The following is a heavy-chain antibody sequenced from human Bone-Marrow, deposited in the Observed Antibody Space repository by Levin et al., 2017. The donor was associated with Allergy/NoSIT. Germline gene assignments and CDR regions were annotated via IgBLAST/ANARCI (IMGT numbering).Heavy chain of an antibody. D-gene: IGHD1-26*01. V-gene: IGHV1-18*01. Sequence: GESLKISCKASGDTFRGFGISWVRLAPGRGPEWVGWISAFNGDTKYARSLQGRVTMTTDTSATTAYMELRSLRSDDTAVYYCAREFGRYSDYFDSWGQGTPVIVSS. CDR1: GDTFRGFG. CDR3: AREFGRYSDYFDS. CDR2: ISAFNGDT. J-gene: IGHJ4*02.